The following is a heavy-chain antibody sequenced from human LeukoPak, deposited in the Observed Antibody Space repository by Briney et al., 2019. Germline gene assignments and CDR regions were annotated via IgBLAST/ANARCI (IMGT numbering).Heavy chain of an antibody. V-gene: IGHV4-59*12. CDR2: IYYSGST. Sequence: NTSETLSLTCTVSGGSISSYYWSWIRQPPGKGLEWIGYIYYSGSTNYNPSLKSRVTMSVDTSKNQFSLKLSSVTAADTAVYYCARFVNYYDSSGYYGDWGQGTLVTVSS. J-gene: IGHJ4*02. CDR3: ARFVNYYDSSGYYGD. D-gene: IGHD3-22*01. CDR1: GGSISSYY.